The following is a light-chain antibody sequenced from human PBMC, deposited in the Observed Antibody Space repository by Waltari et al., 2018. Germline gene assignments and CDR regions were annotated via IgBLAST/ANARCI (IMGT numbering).Light chain of an antibody. J-gene: IGKJ4*01. V-gene: IGKV1-39*01. CDR2: DAS. CDR3: QQSYSTPPLT. CDR1: QSISKA. Sequence: DIQLTQSPSSLSAAVGDRVTITCPASQSISKALNWYQQKPGSAPKALIFDASSLQSGVPARFTGRGSGTDFTLTISSLQPEDFATYYCQQSYSTPPLTFGGGTKVEIK.